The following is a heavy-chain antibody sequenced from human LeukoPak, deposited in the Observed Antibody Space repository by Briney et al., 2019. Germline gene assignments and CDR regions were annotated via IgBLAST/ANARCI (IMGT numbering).Heavy chain of an antibody. Sequence: ASVKVSCKASGGTFSSYAISWVRQAPGQGLEWMGWISAYNGNTNYAQKLQGRVTMTTDTSTSTAYMELRSLRSDDTAVYYCAREVDGYVDYWGQGTLVTVSS. D-gene: IGHD6-19*01. J-gene: IGHJ4*02. CDR1: GGTFSSYA. CDR2: ISAYNGNT. V-gene: IGHV1-18*01. CDR3: AREVDGYVDY.